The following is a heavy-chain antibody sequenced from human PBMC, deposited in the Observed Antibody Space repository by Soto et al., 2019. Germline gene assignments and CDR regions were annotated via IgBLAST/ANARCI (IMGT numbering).Heavy chain of an antibody. Sequence: PGGSLRLSCAASGFPFSSYAMSWVRQAPGKGLEWVSAISGSGGSTYYADSVKGRFTISRDNSKNTLYLQMNSLRAEDTAVYYCAKSPYYGSGSYYKSYYYYYMDVWGKGTTVTVSS. CDR1: GFPFSSYA. V-gene: IGHV3-23*01. CDR2: ISGSGGST. J-gene: IGHJ6*03. CDR3: AKSPYYGSGSYYKSYYYYYMDV. D-gene: IGHD3-10*01.